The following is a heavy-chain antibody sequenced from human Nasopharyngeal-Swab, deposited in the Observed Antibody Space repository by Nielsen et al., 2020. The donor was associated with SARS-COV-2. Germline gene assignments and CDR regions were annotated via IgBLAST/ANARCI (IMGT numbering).Heavy chain of an antibody. D-gene: IGHD2-2*01. CDR3: ARGSRISASCFCYRMDV. V-gene: IGHV4-59*08. CDR1: GGSISSSY. J-gene: IGHJ6*02. CDR2: IFYSGNT. Sequence: SETLSLTCTVSGGSISSSYWTWIRQPPGKGLEWIGNIFYSGNTNYNPSLESRVTISVDTSKNQFSLKLSSVTAADTAVYYCARGSRISASCFCYRMDVWGQGTTVTVSS.